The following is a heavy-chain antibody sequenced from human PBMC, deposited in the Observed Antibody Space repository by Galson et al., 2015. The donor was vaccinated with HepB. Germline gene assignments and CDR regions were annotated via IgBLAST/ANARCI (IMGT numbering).Heavy chain of an antibody. Sequence: SLRLSCAASGFTFSSYAMSWVRQAPGKGLEWVSSISGSGGTTYYADSVKGRFTISRDSSKNTLYLQMDSLRAEDTAVYYCAKDLSQSRVTLFDYWGQGTLVTVSS. CDR3: AKDLSQSRVTLFDY. V-gene: IGHV3-23*01. J-gene: IGHJ4*02. CDR2: ISGSGGTT. D-gene: IGHD2-21*02. CDR1: GFTFSSYA.